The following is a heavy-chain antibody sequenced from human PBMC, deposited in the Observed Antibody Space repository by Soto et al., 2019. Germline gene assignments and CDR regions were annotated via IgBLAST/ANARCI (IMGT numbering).Heavy chain of an antibody. V-gene: IGHV3-21*01. CDR1: GFTFSSYS. D-gene: IGHD5-18*01. CDR3: AREDTGMVWFWFDP. Sequence: PGGSLRVSCAASGFTFSSYSMNWGRQAPWKGLEWVSSISSSSSYIYYADSVKGRFTISRENSKNTLYLQMNSLRAEDTAVYYCAREDTGMVWFWFDPWGQGTLVTVSS. CDR2: ISSSSSYI. J-gene: IGHJ5*02.